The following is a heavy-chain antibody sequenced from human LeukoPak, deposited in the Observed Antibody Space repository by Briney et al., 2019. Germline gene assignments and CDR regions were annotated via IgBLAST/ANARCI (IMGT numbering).Heavy chain of an antibody. J-gene: IGHJ4*02. D-gene: IGHD3-10*01. V-gene: IGHV4-39*07. CDR2: IYYSGTT. CDR1: GGSVSNSNYY. Sequence: SETLSLTCIVSGGSVSNSNYYWGWIRQPPGKGLEWIGNIYYSGTTYFSPSLKSRVTISVDRSKNQFSLKLSSVTAADTAVYYCASLDYYGSGSYYNRDYWGQGTLVTVSS. CDR3: ASLDYYGSGSYYNRDY.